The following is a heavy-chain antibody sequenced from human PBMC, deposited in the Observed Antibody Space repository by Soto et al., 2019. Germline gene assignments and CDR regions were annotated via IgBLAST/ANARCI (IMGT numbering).Heavy chain of an antibody. CDR1: GGTFSSYA. V-gene: IGHV1-69*01. D-gene: IGHD6-6*01. CDR3: ATTPPDSGSLVGGGFDP. Sequence: QVQLVQSGAEVKKPGSSVKVSCKASGGTFSSYAISWVRQAPGQGLEWMGGISPIFGTANYAQKFQGRVTTSADEATSTADRELSSRRSGDTAGEYCATTPPDSGSLVGGGFDPWGQGTLGTVSS. J-gene: IGHJ5*02. CDR2: ISPIFGTA.